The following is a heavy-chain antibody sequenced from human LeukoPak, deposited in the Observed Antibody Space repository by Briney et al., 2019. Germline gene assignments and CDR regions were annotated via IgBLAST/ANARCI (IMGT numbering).Heavy chain of an antibody. CDR1: GFTFSSYE. CDR2: ISSSGSTI. J-gene: IGHJ4*02. Sequence: PGGSLRLSCAASGFTFSSYEMNWVRQAPGKGLEWVSYISSSGSTIYYADSVKGRFTISRDNAKNSLYLQMNSLRAEDTAAYHCARGELGATPFDYWGQGTLVTVSS. CDR3: ARGELGATPFDY. V-gene: IGHV3-48*03. D-gene: IGHD1-26*01.